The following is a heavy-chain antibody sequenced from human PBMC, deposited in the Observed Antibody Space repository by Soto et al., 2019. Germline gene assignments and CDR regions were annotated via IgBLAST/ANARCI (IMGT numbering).Heavy chain of an antibody. CDR2: ISSSSSYI. Sequence: EVQLVESGGGLVKPGGSLRLSCAASGFTFSSYSMNWVRQAPGKGLEWVSSISSSSSYIYYADSVKGLFTISRDNAKNSLYLQMNSLRAEDTAVYYCARDKSTYCRGDCYSLYYGMDVWGQGTTVTVSS. CDR1: GFTFSSYS. J-gene: IGHJ6*02. CDR3: ARDKSTYCRGDCYSLYYGMDV. D-gene: IGHD2-21*02. V-gene: IGHV3-21*01.